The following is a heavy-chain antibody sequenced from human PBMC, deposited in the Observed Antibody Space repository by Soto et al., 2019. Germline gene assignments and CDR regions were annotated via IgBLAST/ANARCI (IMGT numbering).Heavy chain of an antibody. D-gene: IGHD4-17*01. CDR2: ISYDGSNK. CDR3: ARPTVTTGDHWYCAL. V-gene: IGHV3-30-3*01. Sequence: QVQLVESGGGVVQPGRSLRLSCAASGFTFSSYAMYWVRQAPGKGLEWVAVISYDGSNKNYADSVKGRFTISRDYSQNTLYLQMNSLRAEDTAIYYCARPTVTTGDHWYCALLGRGTLFTVSS. CDR1: GFTFSSYA. J-gene: IGHJ2*01.